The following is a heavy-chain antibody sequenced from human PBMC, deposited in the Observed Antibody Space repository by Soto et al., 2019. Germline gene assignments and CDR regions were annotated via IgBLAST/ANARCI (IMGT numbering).Heavy chain of an antibody. V-gene: IGHV3-33*08. CDR3: ARRGRLNGYYYYGMDV. Sequence: GGSLRLSCAASGFTFSSYGIHWVRQAPGKGLEWVAVIWYDGSNKYYADSVKGRFTISRDNSKNTLYLQMNSLRAEDTAVYYCARRGRLNGYYYYGMDVWGQGTTVTVSS. D-gene: IGHD3-16*01. CDR1: GFTFSSYG. J-gene: IGHJ6*02. CDR2: IWYDGSNK.